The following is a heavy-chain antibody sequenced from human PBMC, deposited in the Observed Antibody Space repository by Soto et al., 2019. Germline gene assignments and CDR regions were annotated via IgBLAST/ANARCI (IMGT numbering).Heavy chain of an antibody. J-gene: IGHJ6*02. CDR2: FDPEDGET. D-gene: IGHD4-4*01. CDR1: GGTFSSYT. V-gene: IGHV1-24*01. Sequence: ASVKVSCKASGGTFSSYTISWVRQAPGKGLEWMGGFDPEDGETIYAQKFQGRVTMTEDTSTDTAYMELSSLRSEDTAVYYCATRPAGTTVTYYYYGMDVWGQGTTVTVSS. CDR3: ATRPAGTTVTYYYYGMDV.